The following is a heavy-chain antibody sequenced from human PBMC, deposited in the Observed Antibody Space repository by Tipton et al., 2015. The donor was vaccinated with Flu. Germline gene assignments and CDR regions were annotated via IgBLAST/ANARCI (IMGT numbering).Heavy chain of an antibody. CDR3: VREAYRDTYTQYYYYYGMDV. Sequence: SLRLSCAASGFSVSSNYMNWVRQAPGKGLEWVSVIYSGGSTYYADSVKGRFTISRDNSKNTLYLQMNSLRAEDTAVDYCVREAYRDTYTQYYYYYGMDVWGQGTTVTVSS. CDR1: GFSVSSNY. D-gene: IGHD4-11*01. V-gene: IGHV3-53*01. CDR2: IYSGGST. J-gene: IGHJ6*02.